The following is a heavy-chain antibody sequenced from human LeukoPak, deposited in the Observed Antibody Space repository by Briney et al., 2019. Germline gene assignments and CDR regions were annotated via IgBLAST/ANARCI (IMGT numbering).Heavy chain of an antibody. Sequence: SETLSLTCTVYGGSFSGYYWSWIRQPPGKGLEWIGSIYYSGSTYYNPSLKSRVTISVDTSKNQFSLKLSSVTAADTAVYYCARDNPCTNGVCYTEDNWFDPWGQGTLVTVSS. CDR3: ARDNPCTNGVCYTEDNWFDP. D-gene: IGHD2-8*01. CDR1: GGSFSGYY. J-gene: IGHJ5*02. CDR2: IYYSGST. V-gene: IGHV4-34*01.